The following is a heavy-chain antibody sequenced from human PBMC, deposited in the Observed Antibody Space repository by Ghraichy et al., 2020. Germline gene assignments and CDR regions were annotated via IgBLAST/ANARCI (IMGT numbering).Heavy chain of an antibody. Sequence: GWISAYNGNTSYAQSLQGRVTMTTDTSTSTAYMEMRSLRSDDTAEYFCARAGDFYDSSGYYGIYAFDIWGQGTMVTVSS. V-gene: IGHV1-18*01. CDR3: ARAGDFYDSSGYYGIYAFDI. CDR2: ISAYNGNT. J-gene: IGHJ3*02. D-gene: IGHD3-22*01.